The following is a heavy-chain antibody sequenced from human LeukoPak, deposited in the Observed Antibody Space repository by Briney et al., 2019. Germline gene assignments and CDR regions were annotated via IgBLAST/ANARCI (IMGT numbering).Heavy chain of an antibody. V-gene: IGHV4-59*01. CDR3: ARQDSSGHGWD. J-gene: IGHJ4*02. CDR1: GGSISSYY. D-gene: IGHD3-22*01. CDR2: IYYSGST. Sequence: PSETLSLTCTVSGGSISSYYWSWIRQPPGKGLEWIGYIYYSGSTNYNPSLKSRVTISVDTSKNQFSLKLSSVTAADTAVYYCARQDSSGHGWDWGQGTLVTVSS.